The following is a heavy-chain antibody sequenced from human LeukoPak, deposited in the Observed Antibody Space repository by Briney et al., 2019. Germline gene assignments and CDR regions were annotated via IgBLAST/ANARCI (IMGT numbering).Heavy chain of an antibody. CDR2: IYTSGST. Sequence: SETLSLTCTVSGGSISSYYWSWIRQPAGKGLEWIGRIYTSGSTNYNPSLKSRVTMSVDTSKNQFSLKLSSVTAADTAVYYCARDAGGFWSGYHNWFDPWGQGTLVTVSS. CDR1: GGSISSYY. CDR3: ARDAGGFWSGYHNWFDP. V-gene: IGHV4-4*07. D-gene: IGHD3-3*01. J-gene: IGHJ5*02.